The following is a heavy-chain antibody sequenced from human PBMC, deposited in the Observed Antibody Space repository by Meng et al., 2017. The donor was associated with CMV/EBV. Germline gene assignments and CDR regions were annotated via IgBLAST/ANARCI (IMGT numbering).Heavy chain of an antibody. J-gene: IGHJ4*02. CDR2: INHSGST. CDR1: GGSFSGYY. Sequence: QWQLRPWGAVLLKPSETLSLTVAVYGGSFSGYYWSWIRQPPGKGLEWIGEINHSGSTNYNPSLKSRVTISVDTSKNQFSLKLSSVTAADTAVYYCARVWDSGWDYWGQGTLVTVSS. D-gene: IGHD3-22*01. CDR3: ARVWDSGWDY. V-gene: IGHV4-34*01.